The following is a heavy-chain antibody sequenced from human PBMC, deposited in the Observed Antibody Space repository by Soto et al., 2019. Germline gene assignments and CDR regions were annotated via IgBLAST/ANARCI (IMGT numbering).Heavy chain of an antibody. CDR3: ARSATSGDQHFIDS. J-gene: IGHJ4*02. D-gene: IGHD7-27*01. CDR1: GWIFTFKY. V-gene: IGHV1-45*02. Sequence: QMQLLQSGAEVKKTGSSVKISCKTSGWIFTFKYLHWVRQAPGQGLEWLVWITPYNGNVKYAQHFQDRISLTRDNSLTPLFLELRNLRSEDTGLYYCARSATSGDQHFIDSWGQGTLVTVSS. CDR2: ITPYNGNV.